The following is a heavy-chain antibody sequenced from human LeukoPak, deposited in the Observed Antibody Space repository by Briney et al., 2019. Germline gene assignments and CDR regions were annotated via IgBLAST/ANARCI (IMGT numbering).Heavy chain of an antibody. J-gene: IGHJ3*01. D-gene: IGHD5-24*01. Sequence: QTGGSLRLSCVASGFTFSSYAMHWVRQAPGKGLEWVSTIGGSGDNTYYADSVKGRFTISRDNSKNSLYLQMNGLRAEDTALYYCARDRDSHHACNVWGQGTKVTVSS. CDR3: ARDRDSHHACNV. CDR2: IGGSGDNT. CDR1: GFTFSSYA. V-gene: IGHV3-23*01.